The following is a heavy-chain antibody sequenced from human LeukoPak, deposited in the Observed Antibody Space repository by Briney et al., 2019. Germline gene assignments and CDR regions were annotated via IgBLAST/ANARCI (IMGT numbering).Heavy chain of an antibody. CDR3: ARDLRQPWSIVVVPAAIDY. CDR1: GFTFSNYA. CDR2: ISGTGGST. Sequence: GGSLRLSCAASGFTFSNYAMSWVRQAPGKGLEWVAGISGTGGSTHYADSVKGRFTISRDNAKNSLYLQMNSLRAEDTAVYYCARDLRQPWSIVVVPAAIDYWGQGTLVTVSS. V-gene: IGHV3-23*01. J-gene: IGHJ4*02. D-gene: IGHD2-2*01.